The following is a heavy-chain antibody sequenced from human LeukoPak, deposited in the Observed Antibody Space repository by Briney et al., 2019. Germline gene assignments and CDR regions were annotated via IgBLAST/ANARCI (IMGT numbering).Heavy chain of an antibody. CDR1: GGSISSYY. CDR3: SSSTAMALFDY. Sequence: SETLSLTCTVSGGSISSYYWGWIRQPPGKGLEWIGSIYYSGSTYYNPSLKSRVTISVDTSKNQFSLELSSVTAADTAVYYCSSSTAMALFDYWGQGTLVTVSS. CDR2: IYYSGST. D-gene: IGHD5-18*01. J-gene: IGHJ4*02. V-gene: IGHV4-39*07.